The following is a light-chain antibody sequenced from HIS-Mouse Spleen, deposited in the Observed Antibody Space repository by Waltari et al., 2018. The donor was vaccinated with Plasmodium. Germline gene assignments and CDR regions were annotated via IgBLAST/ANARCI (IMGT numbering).Light chain of an antibody. V-gene: IGKV3-15*01. CDR3: QQYNNWSFT. CDR2: GAS. J-gene: IGKJ3*01. CDR1: QSVSSN. Sequence: EKVMTHPQATLSVPPGEEPPLSCRASQSVSSNLAWYQQKPGQAPRLLIYGASTRATGIPARFSGSGSGTEFTLTISSLQSEDFAVYYCQQYNNWSFTFGPGTKVDIK.